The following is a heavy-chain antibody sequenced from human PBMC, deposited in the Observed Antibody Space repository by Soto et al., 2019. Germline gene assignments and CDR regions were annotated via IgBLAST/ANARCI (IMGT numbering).Heavy chain of an antibody. CDR1: GGTFSSYA. D-gene: IGHD2-21*02. Sequence: SVKVSCKASGGTFSSYAISWVRQAPGQGLEWMGGIIPIFGTANYAQKFQGRVTITADKSTSTAYMELSSLRSEDTAVYYCANVGVCGGDCYSGPHFDYWGQGTLVTVSS. V-gene: IGHV1-69*06. CDR3: ANVGVCGGDCYSGPHFDY. J-gene: IGHJ4*02. CDR2: IIPIFGTA.